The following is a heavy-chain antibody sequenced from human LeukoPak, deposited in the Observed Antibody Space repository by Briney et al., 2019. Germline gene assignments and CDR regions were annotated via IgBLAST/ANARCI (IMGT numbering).Heavy chain of an antibody. CDR1: GFTFSSYW. CDR2: IKQDGSEK. J-gene: IGHJ4*02. D-gene: IGHD3-10*01. CDR3: ARVVGRIRGIQYYFDY. Sequence: PGGSLRLSCAASGFTFSSYWMSRVRQAPGKGLGWVANIKQDGSEKYYVDSVKGRFTISRDNAKNSLYLQMNSLRAEDTAVYYCARVVGRIRGIQYYFDYWGQGTLVTVSS. V-gene: IGHV3-7*01.